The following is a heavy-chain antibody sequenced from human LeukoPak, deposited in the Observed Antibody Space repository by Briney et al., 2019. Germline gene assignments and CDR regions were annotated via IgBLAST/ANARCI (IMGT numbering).Heavy chain of an antibody. Sequence: GESLKISCKGSGYSFTSYWIGWVRRMPGKGLEWMGIIYPGDSDTRYSPSFQGQVTISADKSISTAYLQWSSLKASDTAMYYCARRITMVRGVINIRYFDYWGQGTLVTVSS. CDR2: IYPGDSDT. V-gene: IGHV5-51*01. J-gene: IGHJ4*02. D-gene: IGHD3-10*01. CDR3: ARRITMVRGVINIRYFDY. CDR1: GYSFTSYW.